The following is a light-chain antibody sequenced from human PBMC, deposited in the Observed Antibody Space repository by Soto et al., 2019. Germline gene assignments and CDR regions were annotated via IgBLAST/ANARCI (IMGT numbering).Light chain of an antibody. Sequence: QSALTQPASVSGSPGQSITISCTGTSSDVGGYNYVSWYQQHPGKAPKLMIYEVSNRPSGVSNRFSGSKSGNTASLTISGLQAEDEADYYSRSYTSSRPYVFGTGTKLTVL. V-gene: IGLV2-14*01. CDR1: SSDVGGYNY. CDR3: RSYTSSRPYV. J-gene: IGLJ1*01. CDR2: EVS.